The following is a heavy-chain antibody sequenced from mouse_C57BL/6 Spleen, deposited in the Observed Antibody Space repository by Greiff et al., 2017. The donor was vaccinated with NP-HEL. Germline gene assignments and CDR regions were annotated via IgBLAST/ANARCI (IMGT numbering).Heavy chain of an antibody. CDR2: IRNKANGYTT. V-gene: IGHV7-3*01. J-gene: IGHJ2*01. D-gene: IGHD2-4*01. CDR1: GFTFTDYY. CDR3: ARAYYDYDALYYFDY. Sequence: DVMLVESGGGLVQPGGSLSLSCAASGFTFTDYYMSWVRQPPGKALEWLGFIRNKANGYTTEYSASVKGRFTISRDNSQSILYLQMNALRAEDSATYYCARAYYDYDALYYFDYWGQGTTLTVSS.